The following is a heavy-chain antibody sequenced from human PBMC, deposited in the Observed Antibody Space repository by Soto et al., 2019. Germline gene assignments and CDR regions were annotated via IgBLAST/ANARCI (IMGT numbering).Heavy chain of an antibody. V-gene: IGHV1-69*02. CDR1: GDTFNFYS. CDR2: VNPIVSMS. Sequence: QVQLVQSGAEVKRPGSSVKVSCKASGDTFNFYSINWVRQAPGLGLEWMGRVNPIVSMSNYAQKFQGRVTMTADKSMSTAYMELSSPTSEDTAIYYCASSYGSGFRAFDYWGQGALVTVSS. D-gene: IGHD3-10*01. CDR3: ASSYGSGFRAFDY. J-gene: IGHJ4*02.